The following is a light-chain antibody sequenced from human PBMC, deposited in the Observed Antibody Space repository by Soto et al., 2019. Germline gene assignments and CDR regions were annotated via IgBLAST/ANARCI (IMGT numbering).Light chain of an antibody. CDR2: EVS. V-gene: IGLV2-14*01. J-gene: IGLJ1*01. Sequence: SALTQPASLSGSPGQSITLSCPGTSSDVGGYNYVSWYQQHPGKAPKLMIYEVSNRPSGVSNRFSGSKSGNTASLTISGLQAEDEADYYCSSYTSSSTLHYVFGTGTKVT. CDR3: SSYTSSSTLHYV. CDR1: SSDVGGYNY.